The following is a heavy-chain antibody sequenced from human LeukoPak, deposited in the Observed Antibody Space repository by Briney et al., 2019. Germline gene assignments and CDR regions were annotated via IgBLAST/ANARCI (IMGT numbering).Heavy chain of an antibody. CDR1: GGSISGHF. Sequence: SETLSLTCTVSGGSISGHFWSWIRQPPGKGLEWIGFVSYSGDTNYSPSFNGRVTISLDTSKSQFSLNLNSVTAADAAVYFCASVGASSRYFGYWGQGTLVTVSS. J-gene: IGHJ4*02. CDR3: ASVGASSRYFGY. D-gene: IGHD1-26*01. V-gene: IGHV4-59*11. CDR2: VSYSGDT.